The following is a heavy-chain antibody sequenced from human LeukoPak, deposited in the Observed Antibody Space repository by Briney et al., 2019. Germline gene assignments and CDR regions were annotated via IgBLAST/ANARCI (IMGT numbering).Heavy chain of an antibody. V-gene: IGHV4-31*03. CDR3: ARRKQLEVYYYYGMDV. CDR1: GGSISSGGYY. CDR2: IYYSGST. D-gene: IGHD6-13*01. J-gene: IGHJ6*02. Sequence: SETLSLTCTVSGGSISSGGYYWSWIRQHPGKGLEWIGYIYYSGSTYYNPSLKSRVTISVDTSKNQFSLKLSSVTAADTAVYYCARRKQLEVYYYYGMDVWGQGTTVTVSS.